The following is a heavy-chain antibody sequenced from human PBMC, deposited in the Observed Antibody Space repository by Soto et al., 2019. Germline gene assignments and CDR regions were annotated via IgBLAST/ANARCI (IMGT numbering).Heavy chain of an antibody. CDR2: IGTRGNTK. CDR3: ARDGTEYYGEYYDY. J-gene: IGHJ4*02. CDR1: GFTFSDYY. D-gene: IGHD4-17*01. Sequence: PGGSLRLSCATSGFTFSDYYMSWIRQAPGKGLEWVSSIGTRGNTKYYADSVRGRFTISRDNAKNSLYLQMNSLRADDTAVYYCARDGTEYYGEYYDYWGQGIPVTVSS. V-gene: IGHV3-11*01.